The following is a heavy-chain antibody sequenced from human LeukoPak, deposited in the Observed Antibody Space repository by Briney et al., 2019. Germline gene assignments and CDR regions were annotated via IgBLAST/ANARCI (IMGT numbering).Heavy chain of an antibody. CDR2: ISSSGSTI. D-gene: IGHD3-22*01. CDR1: GFTFSSYE. Sequence: GGSLRLSCAASGFTFSSYEMNWVRQAPGKGLEWVSYISSSGSTIYYADSVKGRFTISRDNAKNSLYLQMNSLRAEDTAVYYCARGGYYDSSGLSAFDIWGQGTMVTVSS. CDR3: ARGGYYDSSGLSAFDI. V-gene: IGHV3-48*03. J-gene: IGHJ3*02.